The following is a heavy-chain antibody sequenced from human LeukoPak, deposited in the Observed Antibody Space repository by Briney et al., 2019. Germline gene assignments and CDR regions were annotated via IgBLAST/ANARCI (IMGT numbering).Heavy chain of an antibody. Sequence: ASVKVSCKASGYTFTGYYMHWVRQAPGQGLGWMGRINPNSGGTNYAQKFQGRVTMTRDTSISTAYMELSRLRSDDTAVYYCARGSPYYDFWSGYFEWGQGTLVTVSS. CDR2: INPNSGGT. CDR1: GYTFTGYY. D-gene: IGHD3-3*01. CDR3: ARGSPYYDFWSGYFE. V-gene: IGHV1-2*06. J-gene: IGHJ4*02.